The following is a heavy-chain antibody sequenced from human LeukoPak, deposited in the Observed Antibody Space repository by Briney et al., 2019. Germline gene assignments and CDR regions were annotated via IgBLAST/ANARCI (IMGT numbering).Heavy chain of an antibody. V-gene: IGHV1-3*01. CDR1: GYTFTSYA. D-gene: IGHD3-3*01. Sequence: ASVKVSCKASGYTFTSYAMHWVRQAPGQRLEWMGWINAGNDNTKYSQKFQGRVTITRDTSASTAYMELSSLRSEDTAVYYCARVSDFWSGYSYYYGMDVWGQGTTVTVSS. CDR3: ARVSDFWSGYSYYYGMDV. J-gene: IGHJ6*02. CDR2: INAGNDNT.